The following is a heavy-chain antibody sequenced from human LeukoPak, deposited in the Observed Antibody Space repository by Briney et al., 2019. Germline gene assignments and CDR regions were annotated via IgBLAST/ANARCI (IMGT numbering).Heavy chain of an antibody. CDR1: GYTFTGYY. CDR3: SRVGRSRSNYYMDV. D-gene: IGHD6-13*01. V-gene: IGHV1-2*02. Sequence: ASVKVSCKASGYTFTGYYMHWVRQAPGQGLEWMGWINPNSGRTNFPQKFQGRVTMTRDTSINTVYMELTSLKSDDTAVYYCSRVGRSRSNYYMDVWGEGTTVTISS. J-gene: IGHJ6*03. CDR2: INPNSGRT.